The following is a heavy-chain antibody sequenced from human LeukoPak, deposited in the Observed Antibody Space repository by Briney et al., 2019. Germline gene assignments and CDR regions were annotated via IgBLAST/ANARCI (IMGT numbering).Heavy chain of an antibody. Sequence: ASVKVSCKASGYTSTSYYMHWVRQAPGQGLEWMGIINPSGGSTSYAQKFQGRVTMTRDMSTSTVYMELARLRSDDTAVYYCAILVNWSPPPFDYWGQGTLVTVSS. CDR2: INPSGGST. CDR3: AILVNWSPPPFDY. D-gene: IGHD1-1*01. CDR1: GYTSTSYY. J-gene: IGHJ4*02. V-gene: IGHV1-46*01.